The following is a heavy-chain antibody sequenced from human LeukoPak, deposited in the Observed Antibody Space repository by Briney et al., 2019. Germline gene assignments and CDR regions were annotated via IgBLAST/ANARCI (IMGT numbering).Heavy chain of an antibody. J-gene: IGHJ4*02. Sequence: SETLSLTCTVSGDSMSGYYWSWIRQPPGKGLEWMGYIFHSGSIDYNPSLKSRVTISIDTSKNQISLKLTSVTAADTAVYYCARGLGDYWGQGALVTVSS. D-gene: IGHD7-27*01. V-gene: IGHV4-59*01. CDR3: ARGLGDY. CDR2: IFHSGSI. CDR1: GDSMSGYY.